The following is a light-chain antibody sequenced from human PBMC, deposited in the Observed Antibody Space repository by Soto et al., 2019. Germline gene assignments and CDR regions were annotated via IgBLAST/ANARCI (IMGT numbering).Light chain of an antibody. V-gene: IGLV2-8*01. CDR3: SSYAGSKNYV. CDR1: SSDVGAYNY. J-gene: IGLJ1*01. CDR2: EVS. Sequence: QSALTQPPSASGSPGQSVTISCTGTSSDVGAYNYLSWYQQHPGKAPKLMIYEVSKRPSGVPDRFSGSKSGNTASLTVSGLQAEDEADYYCSSYAGSKNYVFGTGTKLT.